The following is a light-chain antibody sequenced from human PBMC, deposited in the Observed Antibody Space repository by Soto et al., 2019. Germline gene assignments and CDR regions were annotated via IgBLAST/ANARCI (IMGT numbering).Light chain of an antibody. J-gene: IGKJ4*01. CDR3: QQRANWPLT. V-gene: IGKV3-11*01. Sequence: IVLTQSPATVSLSPWERVTLSCRASQSVNIYLAWYQQKPGQAPRLLIYDASNRATGVPARFSGSGSGTDFTLTISSLESEDFAVYYCQQRANWPLTFGGGTKVDIK. CDR1: QSVNIY. CDR2: DAS.